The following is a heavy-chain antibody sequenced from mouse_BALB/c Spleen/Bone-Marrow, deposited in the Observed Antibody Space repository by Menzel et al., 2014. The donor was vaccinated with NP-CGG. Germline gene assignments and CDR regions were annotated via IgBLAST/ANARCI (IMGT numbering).Heavy chain of an antibody. CDR3: ARWGYYAMDY. Sequence: VQLQQSGAELVKPGASVKLSCTAPGFTIKDSYMHWVKQRPEQGLEWIGRIDPANGNTTYDPTYQGKATITADTSSNTPHLKHRRVASEDTAVCYSARWGYYAMDYWGQGTSVTVSS. V-gene: IGHV14-3*02. CDR2: IDPANGNT. J-gene: IGHJ4*01. CDR1: GFTIKDSY.